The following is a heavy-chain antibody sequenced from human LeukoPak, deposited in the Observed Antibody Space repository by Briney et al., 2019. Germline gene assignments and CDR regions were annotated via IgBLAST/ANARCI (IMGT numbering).Heavy chain of an antibody. Sequence: SETLSLTCTVSGGSISSYYWSWIRQPPGKGLEWIGYIYYSGSTNYNPSLKSRVTMSVDTSKNQFSLRLSSVTAVDTAVYYCTRKTGGSSDFYWGQGTLVTVSS. V-gene: IGHV4-59*12. D-gene: IGHD6-19*01. CDR3: TRKTGGSSDFY. CDR2: IYYSGST. CDR1: GGSISSYY. J-gene: IGHJ4*02.